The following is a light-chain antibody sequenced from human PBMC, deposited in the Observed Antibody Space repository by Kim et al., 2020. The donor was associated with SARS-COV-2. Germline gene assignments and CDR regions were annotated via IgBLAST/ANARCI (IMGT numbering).Light chain of an antibody. CDR1: SLRRYS. J-gene: IGLJ3*02. V-gene: IGLV3-19*01. Sequence: ALGQTVRITCQGDSLRRYSASWYQQKPGQAPILVIYNNYDWPSGIPDRFSGSSSGNTASLAITGAQAEDEADYYCNSRDSSGNQVVFGGGTKLTVL. CDR2: NNY. CDR3: NSRDSSGNQVV.